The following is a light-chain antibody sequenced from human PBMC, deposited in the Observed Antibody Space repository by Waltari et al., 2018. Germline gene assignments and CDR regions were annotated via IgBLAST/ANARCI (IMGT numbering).Light chain of an antibody. J-gene: IGLJ3*02. Sequence: QAVVTQPASLSASPQASVSLTCTLRSGVNVGPYRIYWYQQKPGSPPQFLLWYKSDSDKQQAPGVPSRFSGSKDASANTGILVISGLQAEDEGDYYCLIWHSSAWVFGGGTKVTVL. CDR1: SGVNVGPYR. CDR3: LIWHSSAWV. V-gene: IGLV5-45*01. CDR2: YKSDSDK.